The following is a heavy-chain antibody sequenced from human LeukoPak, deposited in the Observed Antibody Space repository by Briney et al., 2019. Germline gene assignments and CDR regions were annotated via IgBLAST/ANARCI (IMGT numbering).Heavy chain of an antibody. V-gene: IGHV3-7*04. CDR2: INQDGSET. J-gene: IGHJ5*02. CDR3: ARRGGGSNWLDP. D-gene: IGHD3-16*01. Sequence: GGSLRLSCVVSGFTFSSYWMSWVRQAQGKGLEWVANINQDGSETYYVDSVKGRFTISRDNAKNSLYLQMNSLRAEDTAVYYCARRGGGSNWLDPWGQGTLVTVSS. CDR1: GFTFSSYW.